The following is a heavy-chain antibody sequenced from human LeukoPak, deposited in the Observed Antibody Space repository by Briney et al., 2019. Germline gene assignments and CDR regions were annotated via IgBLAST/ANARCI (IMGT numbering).Heavy chain of an antibody. D-gene: IGHD5-18*01. Sequence: PGGSLRLSCAGSGFTFSRHWMQWVRQVPGKGLVWVSRMNSDGSSTSYADSVKGRFIISRDNAKNTLYLQMNSLRAEDTAVYYCTSDTVDTAVGIDYWGQGTLVTVSS. V-gene: IGHV3-74*01. J-gene: IGHJ4*02. CDR2: MNSDGSST. CDR3: TSDTVDTAVGIDY. CDR1: GFTFSRHW.